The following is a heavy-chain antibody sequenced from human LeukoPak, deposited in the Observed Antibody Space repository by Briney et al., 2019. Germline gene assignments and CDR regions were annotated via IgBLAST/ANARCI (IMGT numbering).Heavy chain of an antibody. CDR3: ARDPGAMIQGAFDY. Sequence: PGGSLRLSCAASGFTFSSYSMSWVRQAPGKGLDWIATVSYDGSEKYYTDSVKGRFTISSDTSKNIVSLQMNSLRVEDTAIYYCARDPGAMIQGAFDYWGQGTLVTVSS. J-gene: IGHJ4*02. CDR1: GFTFSSYS. D-gene: IGHD5-12*01. CDR2: VSYDGSEK. V-gene: IGHV3-30*03.